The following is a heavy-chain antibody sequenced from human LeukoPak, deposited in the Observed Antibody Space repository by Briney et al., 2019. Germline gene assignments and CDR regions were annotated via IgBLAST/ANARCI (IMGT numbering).Heavy chain of an antibody. CDR2: IKQDGSEK. J-gene: IGHJ4*02. CDR3: ARGKYGDQYYFDY. V-gene: IGHV3-7*01. Sequence: GGSLRLSCAASGFTFSSYWMSWVRQAPGKGLEWVANIKQDGSEKYYVDSVKGRFTISRDNAKNSLYLQMNSLRAEDTAVYYCARGKYGDQYYFDYWGQGTLVTVSS. D-gene: IGHD4-17*01. CDR1: GFTFSSYW.